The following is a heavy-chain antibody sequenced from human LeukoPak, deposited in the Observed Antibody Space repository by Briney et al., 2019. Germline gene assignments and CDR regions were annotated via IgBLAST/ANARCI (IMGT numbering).Heavy chain of an antibody. Sequence: GASVKVSCKASGYTFTSYGISWVRQAPGQGLEWMGWISAYNGNTNYAQKLQGRVTMTTDTSTSTAYMELRSLRSDDTAVYYCAKDRTGGSGSYSYGYWGQGTLVTVSS. CDR1: GYTFTSYG. D-gene: IGHD3-10*01. V-gene: IGHV1-18*01. CDR3: AKDRTGGSGSYSYGY. J-gene: IGHJ4*02. CDR2: ISAYNGNT.